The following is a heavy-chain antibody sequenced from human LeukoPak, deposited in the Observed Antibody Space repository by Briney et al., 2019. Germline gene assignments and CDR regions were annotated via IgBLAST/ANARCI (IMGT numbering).Heavy chain of an antibody. V-gene: IGHV3-23*01. CDR3: AKYRSSWSFDY. J-gene: IGHJ4*02. Sequence: GGSLRLSCAASGFAFSSYAMTWVRQAPGKGLEWVSAISGNGGSTYYADSVKGRFTASRDNSKNTLYLQVNSLRAEDTAVYYCAKYRSSWSFDYWGQGTLVTVPS. D-gene: IGHD6-13*01. CDR1: GFAFSSYA. CDR2: ISGNGGST.